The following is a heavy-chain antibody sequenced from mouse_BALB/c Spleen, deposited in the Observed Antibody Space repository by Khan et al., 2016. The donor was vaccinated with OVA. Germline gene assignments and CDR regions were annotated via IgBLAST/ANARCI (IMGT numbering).Heavy chain of an antibody. CDR2: IYPGNTDT. CDR1: GYTFTSYW. D-gene: IGHD4-1*01. CDR3: TRRNWGAAWFAY. Sequence: VQLQQSGTVLARPGASVKMSCKASGYTFTSYWMHWVKQRPGQGLEWIGDIYPGNTDTNYNQKFKGKAKLTAVTSTSTAYMELSSLTNEDSAVYYCTRRNWGAAWFAYWGQGTLVTVSA. V-gene: IGHV1-5*01. J-gene: IGHJ3*01.